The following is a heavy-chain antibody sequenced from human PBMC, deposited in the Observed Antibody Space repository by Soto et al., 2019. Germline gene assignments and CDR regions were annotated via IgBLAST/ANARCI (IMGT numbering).Heavy chain of an antibody. V-gene: IGHV5-10-1*01. D-gene: IGHD6-6*01. J-gene: IGHJ3*02. CDR2: IDPSDSYT. CDR3: ARQSWQDRISSSSSAFDI. Sequence: GESLKISCKGSGYSFTSYWISWVRQMPGKGLEWMGRIDPSDSYTNYSPSFQGHVTISADKSISTAYLQWSSLKASDTAMYYCARQSWQDRISSSSSAFDIWGQGTMVTVSS. CDR1: GYSFTSYW.